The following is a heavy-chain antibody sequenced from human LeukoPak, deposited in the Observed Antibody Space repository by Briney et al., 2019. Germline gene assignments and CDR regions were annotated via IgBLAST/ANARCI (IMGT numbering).Heavy chain of an antibody. D-gene: IGHD2-2*01. CDR2: IYYSGST. V-gene: IGHV4-59*11. CDR3: ARLDASYYYYMDV. Sequence: SETLSLTCTVSGGSISSHYWSWIRQPPGKGLEWIGYIYYSGSTNYNPSLKSRVTISVDTSKNQFSLKLSSVTAADTAVYYCARLDASYYYYMDVWGKGTTVTVS. CDR1: GGSISSHY. J-gene: IGHJ6*03.